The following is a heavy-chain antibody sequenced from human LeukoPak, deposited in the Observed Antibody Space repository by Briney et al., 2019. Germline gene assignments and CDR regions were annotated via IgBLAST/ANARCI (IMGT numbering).Heavy chain of an antibody. V-gene: IGHV3-33*01. Sequence: PGVSLRLSCAASGFTLSNYGMHWVRQAPGKGLECGALMWYDGSNKYYSESVRRRFTISRHNSKNTLYLHMDCISAEATAAYYCDRARYFQLPRDWLNGDMDVWGKGTTVTVSS. CDR2: MWYDGSNK. J-gene: IGHJ6*03. D-gene: IGHD3/OR15-3a*01. CDR3: DRARYFQLPRDWLNGDMDV. CDR1: GFTLSNYG.